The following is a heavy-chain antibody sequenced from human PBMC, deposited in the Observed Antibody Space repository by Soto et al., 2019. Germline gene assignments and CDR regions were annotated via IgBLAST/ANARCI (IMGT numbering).Heavy chain of an antibody. D-gene: IGHD3-3*01. CDR2: INHSGST. Sequence: SETLSLTCAFSVGSFSGYYWSCIRHLPGKWLEWIGEINHSGSTNYNPSLTSRVTISVDTYKNQFSLKLSSVTAADTAVYYCARGQITIFGLGDLPEYLGQGTLVNVS. J-gene: IGHJ4*02. V-gene: IGHV4-34*01. CDR1: VGSFSGYY. CDR3: ARGQITIFGLGDLPEY.